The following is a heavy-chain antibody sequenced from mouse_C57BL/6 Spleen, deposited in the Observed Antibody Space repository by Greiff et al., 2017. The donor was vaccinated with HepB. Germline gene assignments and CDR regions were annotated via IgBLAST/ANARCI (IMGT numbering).Heavy chain of an antibody. CDR3: ARDAYGSVFDY. D-gene: IGHD1-1*01. CDR1: GYTFTSYW. V-gene: IGHV1-52*01. CDR2: IDPSDSET. Sequence: QVQLQQSGAELVRPGSSVKLSCKASGYTFTSYWMHWVKQRPIQGLEWIGNIDPSDSETHYNQKFKDKATLTVDKSSSTAYMQLSSLTSEDSAVYYCARDAYGSVFDYWGQGTTLTVSS. J-gene: IGHJ2*01.